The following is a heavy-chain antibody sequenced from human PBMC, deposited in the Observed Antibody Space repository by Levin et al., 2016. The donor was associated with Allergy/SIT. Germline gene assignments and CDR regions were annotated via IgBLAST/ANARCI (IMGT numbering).Heavy chain of an antibody. J-gene: IGHJ6*02. Sequence: WVRQAPGQGLEWMGGIIPIFGTANYAQKFQGRVTITADESTSTAYMELSSLRSEDTAVYYCARVNDYVWGSFPKYGMDVWGQGTTVTVSS. D-gene: IGHD3-16*01. CDR2: IIPIFGTA. CDR3: ARVNDYVWGSFPKYGMDV. V-gene: IGHV1-69*01.